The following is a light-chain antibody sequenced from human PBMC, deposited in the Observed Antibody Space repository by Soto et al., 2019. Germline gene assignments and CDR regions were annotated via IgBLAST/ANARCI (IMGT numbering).Light chain of an antibody. J-gene: IGLJ1*01. CDR2: SVS. V-gene: IGLV2-14*03. CDR1: SSDVGAYSS. Sequence: QSALTQPASVSGSPGQSITISCTGTSSDVGAYSSVSWYQQHPDRAPKLIIYSVSHRSSGVSDRFSGSKFDNTASLTISGLHTEDEADYYCSSSTSRSTYLFGTGTKLTVL. CDR3: SSSTSRSTYL.